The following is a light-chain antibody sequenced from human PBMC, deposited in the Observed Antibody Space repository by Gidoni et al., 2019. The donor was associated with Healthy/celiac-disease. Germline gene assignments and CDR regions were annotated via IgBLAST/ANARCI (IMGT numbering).Light chain of an antibody. CDR3: QQYNNWPWT. CDR2: GAA. J-gene: IGKJ1*01. CDR1: QSVSSN. Sequence: ELVMPQSPATLSVSPRERATLSCRASQSVSSNFAWSLQKPGQAPRLLLYGAATRAPGIPARYSGSGSWTEFTLTISSRQSEDFAVYYCQQYNNWPWTFGQGTKVEIK. V-gene: IGKV3-15*01.